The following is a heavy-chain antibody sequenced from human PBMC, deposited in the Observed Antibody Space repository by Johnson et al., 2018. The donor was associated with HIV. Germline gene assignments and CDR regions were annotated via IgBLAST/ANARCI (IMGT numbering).Heavy chain of an antibody. D-gene: IGHD7-27*01. Sequence: VQLVESGGGLVQAGESLGLSCAASGFTFSSYAMNWVRQAPGKGLEWVSLISGSGDNTHYADSVKGRFTISRDNSKNTLYLQINSLRAEDTAIYYCAKGGNWGWREVIDIWGQGTMVTVSS. CDR2: ISGSGDNT. CDR1: GFTFSSYA. CDR3: AKGGNWGWREVIDI. J-gene: IGHJ3*02. V-gene: IGHV3-23*04.